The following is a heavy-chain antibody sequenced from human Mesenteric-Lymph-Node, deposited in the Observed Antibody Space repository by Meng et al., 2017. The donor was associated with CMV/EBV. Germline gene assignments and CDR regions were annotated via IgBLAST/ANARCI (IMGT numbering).Heavy chain of an antibody. D-gene: IGHD2-2*01. J-gene: IGHJ3*02. V-gene: IGHV3-48*03. Sequence: GESLKISCAASGFTFSRYEMNWVRQAPGKGLEWLSYISSTGSTIYYADSVKGRFTISRDDAKNALYLQMSSLRVEDTAVYYCAKDRVVALPAAKADAFDIWGQGTMVTVSS. CDR3: AKDRVVALPAAKADAFDI. CDR2: ISSTGSTI. CDR1: GFTFSRYE.